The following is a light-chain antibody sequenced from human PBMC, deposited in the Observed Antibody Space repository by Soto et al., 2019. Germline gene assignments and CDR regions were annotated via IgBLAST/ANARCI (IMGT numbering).Light chain of an antibody. Sequence: ALQMTQSPSSLSASVGDIVTITSRESQGIRNDLGWYQQEPGKAPKLLIYAASSLESGVPSRFSGSGSGTDFTLTISSLQPEDFATYYCLQDYNSPWTFGQGTKVDI. CDR2: AAS. J-gene: IGKJ1*01. V-gene: IGKV1-6*01. CDR3: LQDYNSPWT. CDR1: QGIRND.